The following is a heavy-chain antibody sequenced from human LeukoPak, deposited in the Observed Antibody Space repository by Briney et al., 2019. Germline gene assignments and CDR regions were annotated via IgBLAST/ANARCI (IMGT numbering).Heavy chain of an antibody. Sequence: GGSLRLSCAASGFTFSNYAMSWVRQAPGKGLEWVSAISGSGGCTYYADSVKGRFTISRDNSKNTLYLQMSSLRAEDTAVYYCAKDTSWYENYFDYWGQGTLVTVSS. J-gene: IGHJ4*02. V-gene: IGHV3-23*01. CDR3: AKDTSWYENYFDY. CDR2: ISGSGGCT. D-gene: IGHD6-13*01. CDR1: GFTFSNYA.